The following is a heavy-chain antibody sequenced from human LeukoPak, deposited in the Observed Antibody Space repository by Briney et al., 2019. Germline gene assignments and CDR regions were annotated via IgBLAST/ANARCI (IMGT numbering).Heavy chain of an antibody. CDR2: ISAYNGNT. J-gene: IGHJ6*03. Sequence: ASVKVSCKASGYTFTSYGISWVRQAPGQGLEWMGWISAYNGNTNYAQKLQGRDTMTTDTSTSTAYMELRSLRSDDTAVYYCARDYGVDCSSTSCYENGDYYYYYYMDVWGKGTTVTVSS. V-gene: IGHV1-18*01. CDR3: ARDYGVDCSSTSCYENGDYYYYYYMDV. D-gene: IGHD2-2*01. CDR1: GYTFTSYG.